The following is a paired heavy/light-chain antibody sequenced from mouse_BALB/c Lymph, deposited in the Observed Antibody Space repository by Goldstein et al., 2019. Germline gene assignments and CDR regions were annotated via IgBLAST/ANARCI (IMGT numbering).Heavy chain of an antibody. Sequence: QVQLQQSGAELVKPGASVKLSCKASGYTFTSYYMYWVKQRPGQGLEWIGEINPSNGGTNFNEKFKSKATLTVDKSSSTAYMQLSSLTSEDSAVYYCTRGGPWFAYWGQGTLVTVSA. D-gene: IGHD1-1*02. CDR2: INPSNGGT. CDR3: TRGGPWFAY. V-gene: IGHV1S81*02. CDR1: GYTFTSYY. J-gene: IGHJ3*01.
Light chain of an antibody. V-gene: IGKV1-117*01. CDR2: KVS. CDR3: FQGSHVPYT. CDR1: QSIVHSNGNTY. J-gene: IGKJ2*01. Sequence: DVLMTQTPLSLPVSLGDQASISCRSSQSIVHSNGNTYLEWYLQKPGQSPKLLIYKVSNRFSGVPDRFSGSGSGTDFTLKISRVEAEDLGVYYCFQGSHVPYTFGGGTKLEIK.